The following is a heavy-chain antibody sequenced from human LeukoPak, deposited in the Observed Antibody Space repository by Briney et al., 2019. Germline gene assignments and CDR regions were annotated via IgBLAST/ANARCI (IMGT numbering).Heavy chain of an antibody. J-gene: IGHJ3*02. CDR2: IYYSGST. V-gene: IGHV4-39*07. CDR1: AGSISSSSYY. D-gene: IGHD3-10*01. CDR3: AIGRGSGSYYLGAFDI. Sequence: SETLSLTCTVSAGSISSSSYYWGWIRQPPGKGLEWIASIYYSGSTYYNPSLKSRVTISVDTSKNQFSLKLSSVTAADTAVYYCAIGRGSGSYYLGAFDIWGQGTMVTVSS.